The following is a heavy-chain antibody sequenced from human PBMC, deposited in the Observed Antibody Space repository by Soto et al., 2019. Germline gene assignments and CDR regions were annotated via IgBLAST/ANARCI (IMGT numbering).Heavy chain of an antibody. J-gene: IGHJ4*02. CDR2: IFYFGST. Sequence: SETLYLTCSVSGGSISSYYWSWIRQTPGKGLEWIGYIFYFGSTNYNPSLKSRVTLSIDTSKNQLSLKLSSVTAADTAVYYCARHSPDFDWLSQFDYWGQGTLVTVSS. D-gene: IGHD3-9*01. CDR1: GGSISSYY. V-gene: IGHV4-59*08. CDR3: ARHSPDFDWLSQFDY.